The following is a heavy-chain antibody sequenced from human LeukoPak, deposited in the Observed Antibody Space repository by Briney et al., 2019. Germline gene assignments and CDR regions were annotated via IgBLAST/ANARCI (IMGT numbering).Heavy chain of an antibody. V-gene: IGHV6-1*01. CDR3: SLARSEYHYGMDV. Sequence: SQTLSLTCAISGDSVSSISVAWNWIRQSPSRGLEWLGRTYYGSKWYYEYAVSVKSRINISPGTSKNQFSLQLTSVTPEDTAVYYCSLARSEYHYGMDVWGQGTTVTVSS. J-gene: IGHJ6*02. CDR1: GDSVSSISVA. CDR2: TYYGSKWYY.